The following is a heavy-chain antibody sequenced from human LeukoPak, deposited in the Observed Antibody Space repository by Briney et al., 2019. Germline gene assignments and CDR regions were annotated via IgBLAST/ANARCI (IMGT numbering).Heavy chain of an antibody. CDR1: GFTFSSYS. Sequence: GGSLRLSCAASGFTFSSYSMNWVRQAPGKGLEWVSSISSSSSYIYYADSVKGRFTISRDNAKNSLYLQMNSLRAEDTAVYYCAGDTDPGYCSGGSCYSHYYYGMDVWGQGTTVTVSS. J-gene: IGHJ6*02. D-gene: IGHD2-15*01. V-gene: IGHV3-21*01. CDR2: ISSSSSYI. CDR3: AGDTDPGYCSGGSCYSHYYYGMDV.